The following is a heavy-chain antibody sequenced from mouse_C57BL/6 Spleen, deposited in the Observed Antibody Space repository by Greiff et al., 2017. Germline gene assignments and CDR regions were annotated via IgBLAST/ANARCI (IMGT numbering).Heavy chain of an antibody. CDR1: GFTFSSYA. CDR3: ARERLRDLDY. V-gene: IGHV5-4*01. Sequence: EVHVLESGAGLVKPGGSLKLSCAASGFTFSSYAMSWVRQTPEKRLEWIATISAGGSYTDYTDNVKGRVTISRDNAKNNLYLQLSHLTSEDTAVYYCARERLRDLDYWGQGTTLTVSS. CDR2: ISAGGSYT. J-gene: IGHJ2*01. D-gene: IGHD1-1*01.